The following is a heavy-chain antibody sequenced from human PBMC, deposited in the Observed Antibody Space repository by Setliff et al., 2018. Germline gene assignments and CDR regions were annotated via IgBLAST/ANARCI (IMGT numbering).Heavy chain of an antibody. CDR1: GYTFTSYA. J-gene: IGHJ6*03. CDR2: INAGNGNT. Sequence: ASVKVSCKASGYTFTSYAMHWVRQAPGQRLEWMGWINAGNGNTKYSQKFQGRVTITRDTSASTAYMELSSLRSEDTAVYYCAREFTRYYNFWSAHRYYMDVWGKGTTVPVSS. CDR3: AREFTRYYNFWSAHRYYMDV. V-gene: IGHV1-3*01. D-gene: IGHD3-3*01.